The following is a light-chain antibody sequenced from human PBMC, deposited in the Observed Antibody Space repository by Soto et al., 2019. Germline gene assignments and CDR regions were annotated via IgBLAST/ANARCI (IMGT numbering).Light chain of an antibody. V-gene: IGKV1-5*01. CDR3: QQYNSYSLT. CDR2: DAS. CDR1: QNIRGW. J-gene: IGKJ1*01. Sequence: DIRMTQSPSTLSTSVGDRVTITCRASQNIRGWLAWYQQKPGKAPKLLIYDASTLESGVPSRFSGSGSGTEFTLTISSLQPADFATYDCQQYNSYSLTFGQGTTVPIK.